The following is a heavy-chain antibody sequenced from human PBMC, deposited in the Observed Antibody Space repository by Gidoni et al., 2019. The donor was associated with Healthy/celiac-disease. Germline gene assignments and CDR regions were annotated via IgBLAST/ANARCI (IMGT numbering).Heavy chain of an antibody. CDR1: GFTVSSYS. CDR3: ARVAVSSGWYGGDY. V-gene: IGHV3-21*01. D-gene: IGHD6-19*01. Sequence: EVQLVESGGGLVKPGGSLRLSCAASGFTVSSYSMNWVRQAPGKGLEWVSSISSSSSYIYYADSVKGRFTISRDNAKNSLYLQMNSLRAEDTAVYYCARVAVSSGWYGGDYWGQGTLVTVSS. J-gene: IGHJ4*02. CDR2: ISSSSSYI.